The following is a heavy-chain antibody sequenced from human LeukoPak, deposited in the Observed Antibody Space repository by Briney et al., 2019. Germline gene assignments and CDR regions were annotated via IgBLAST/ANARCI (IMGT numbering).Heavy chain of an antibody. J-gene: IGHJ6*02. CDR3: ARDRIVGATNYGYYYYYGMDV. CDR1: GFTFSDYY. D-gene: IGHD1-26*01. CDR2: ISVSGSYT. V-gene: IGHV3-11*06. Sequence: KPGGSLRLSCAASGFTFSDYYMSWIRQAPGKGLEWISYISVSGSYTNYADSVKGRFTISRDNSKNTLYLQMNSLRAEDTAVYYCARDRIVGATNYGYYYYYGMDVWGQGTTVTVSS.